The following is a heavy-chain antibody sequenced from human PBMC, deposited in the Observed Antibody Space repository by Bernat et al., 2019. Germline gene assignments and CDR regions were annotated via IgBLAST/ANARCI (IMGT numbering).Heavy chain of an antibody. J-gene: IGHJ4*02. CDR2: IWYDGSNK. V-gene: IGHV3-33*01. CDR1: RFTFSSYG. CDR3: ARGGSSSWYEVFY. Sequence: QVQLVESGGGVVQPGRSLRLSCAASRFTFSSYGMHWVRQAPGKGLEWVAVIWYDGSNKYYGDSVKGRFIISRDNSKNTLYLQMNSLRAEDTAVDYCARGGSSSWYEVFYWGQGTLVTVSS. D-gene: IGHD6-13*01.